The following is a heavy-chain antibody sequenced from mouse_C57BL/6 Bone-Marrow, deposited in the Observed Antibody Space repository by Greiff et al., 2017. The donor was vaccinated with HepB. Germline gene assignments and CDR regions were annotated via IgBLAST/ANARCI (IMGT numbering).Heavy chain of an antibody. D-gene: IGHD2-3*01. CDR3: ARGGYYFRFDY. J-gene: IGHJ2*01. Sequence: QVQLKESGAELARPGASVKLSCKASGYTFTSYGISWVKQRTGQGLEWIGEIYPRSGNTYYNEKFKGKATLTADKSSSTAYMELRSLTSEDSAVYYCARGGYYFRFDYWGQGTTLTVSS. CDR2: IYPRSGNT. V-gene: IGHV1-81*01. CDR1: GYTFTSYG.